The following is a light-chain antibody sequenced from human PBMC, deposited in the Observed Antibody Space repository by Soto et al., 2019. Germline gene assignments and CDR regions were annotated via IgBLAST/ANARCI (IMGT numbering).Light chain of an antibody. V-gene: IGKV3-15*01. J-gene: IGKJ4*01. CDR1: QTVSSN. CDR2: GAS. CDR3: HQYNNWPLT. Sequence: EIVMTQSPATLSVSPGEGATLSCRASQTVSSNLAWYQQKPGQAPRLLIYGASTRATGIPARFSGSGSGTEFTLTITSLQSEEFAGYYCHQYNNWPLTFGGGTKVEIK.